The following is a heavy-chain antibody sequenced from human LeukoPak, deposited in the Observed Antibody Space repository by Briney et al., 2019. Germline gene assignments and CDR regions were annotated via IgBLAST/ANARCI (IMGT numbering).Heavy chain of an antibody. CDR3: ARRGGIQMVYARFDP. D-gene: IGHD2-8*01. J-gene: IGHJ5*02. CDR1: GYTFTTYD. CDR2: MNPNSGNT. V-gene: IGHV1-8*01. Sequence: GASVKVSCKASGYTFTTYDINWVRQATGQGLEWMGWMNPNSGNTHYAQNFQGRVTMTMNTSISTAYMELSSLRSEDTAVYYCARRGGIQMVYARFDPWGQGTLVTVSS.